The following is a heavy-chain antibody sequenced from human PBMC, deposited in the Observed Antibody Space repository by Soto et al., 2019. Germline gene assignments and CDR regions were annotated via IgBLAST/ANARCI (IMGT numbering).Heavy chain of an antibody. CDR1: GFTFSNAW. CDR3: TTLSGGGRRHNWFDP. Sequence: PGGSLRLSCAASGFTFSNAWMRWVRQAPGKGLEWVGRIKSKTDGGTTDYAAPVKGRFTISRDDSKNTLYLQMNSLKTEDTAVYYCTTLSGGGRRHNWFDPWGQGTLVTVSS. CDR2: IKSKTDGGTT. V-gene: IGHV3-15*01. D-gene: IGHD2-15*01. J-gene: IGHJ5*02.